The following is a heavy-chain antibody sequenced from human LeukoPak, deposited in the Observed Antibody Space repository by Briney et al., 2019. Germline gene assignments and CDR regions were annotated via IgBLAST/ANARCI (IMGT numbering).Heavy chain of an antibody. J-gene: IGHJ4*02. V-gene: IGHV3-74*01. CDR1: GFTFSDTW. Sequence: GGSLRLSCAASGFTFSDTWMHWVRQAPGEGLVWVSRIRSDGSDTRYAESVKGRFTISRDNAKNTLYLQMNSLRAEDTAVYYCARDWFNAIDYWGQGRLVTVSS. CDR3: ARDWFNAIDY. CDR2: IRSDGSDT. D-gene: IGHD2/OR15-2a*01.